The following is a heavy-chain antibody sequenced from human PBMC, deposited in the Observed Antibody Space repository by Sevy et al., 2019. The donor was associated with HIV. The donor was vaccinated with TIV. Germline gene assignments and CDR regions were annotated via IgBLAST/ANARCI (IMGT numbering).Heavy chain of an antibody. V-gene: IGHV3-23*01. J-gene: IGHJ4*02. CDR3: SKDPRVPVLDFDY. CDR2: ISGSGGST. Sequence: GGSLRLSCAASGFTFSSYAMGWVRQAPGKGLEWVSAISGSGGSTYYADSVKGRFTISRDNSKNTLYLQMNSLRAEDTAVYYCSKDPRVPVLDFDYWGQGTLVTVSS. CDR1: GFTFSSYA.